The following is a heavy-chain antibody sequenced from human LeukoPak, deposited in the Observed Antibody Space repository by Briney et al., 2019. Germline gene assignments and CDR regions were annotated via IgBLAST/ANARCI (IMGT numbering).Heavy chain of an antibody. Sequence: GASVKVSCKASGGTFSSYAISWVRQAPGQGLEWMGGIIPIFGTANYAQKFQGRVTITADESTSTAYMELSSLRSEDTAVYYCARGGGYCTNGVCYGAWASYYYYYGRDVWGQGPTVTVSS. J-gene: IGHJ6*02. V-gene: IGHV1-69*13. D-gene: IGHD2-8*01. CDR2: IIPIFGTA. CDR1: GGTFSSYA. CDR3: ARGGGYCTNGVCYGAWASYYYYYGRDV.